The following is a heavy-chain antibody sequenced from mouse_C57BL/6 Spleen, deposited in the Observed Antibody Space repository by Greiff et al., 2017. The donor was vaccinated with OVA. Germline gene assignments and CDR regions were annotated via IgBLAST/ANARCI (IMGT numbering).Heavy chain of an antibody. J-gene: IGHJ3*01. CDR1: GYSFTGYY. CDR2: INPSTGGT. Sequence: VQLKQSGPELVKPGASVKISCKASGYSFTGYYMHWVKQSSEKSLEWIGEINPSTGGTSYNQKFKGKATLTVDKSSSTAYMQLKSLTSEDSAVYYCARSYYYGSSPSWFAYWGQGTLVTVSA. V-gene: IGHV1-43*01. D-gene: IGHD1-1*01. CDR3: ARSYYYGSSPSWFAY.